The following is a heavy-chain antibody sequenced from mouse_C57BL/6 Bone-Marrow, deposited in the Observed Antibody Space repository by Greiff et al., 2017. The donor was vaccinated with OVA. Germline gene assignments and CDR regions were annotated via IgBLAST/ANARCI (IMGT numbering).Heavy chain of an antibody. Sequence: DVKLQESGAELVRPGASVKLSCTASGFNIKDDYMHWVKQRPEQGLEWIGWIDPENGDTEYASKFQGKATITADTSSNTAYLQLSSLTSEDTAVYYCTTVKYYYAMDYWGQGTSVTVSS. CDR1: GFNIKDDY. V-gene: IGHV14-4*01. J-gene: IGHJ4*01. CDR3: TTVKYYYAMDY. CDR2: IDPENGDT.